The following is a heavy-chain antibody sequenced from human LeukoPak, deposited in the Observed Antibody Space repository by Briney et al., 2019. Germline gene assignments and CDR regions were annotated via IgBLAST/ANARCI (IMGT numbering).Heavy chain of an antibody. CDR1: GFTFSSYG. CDR2: IWYDGSNK. V-gene: IGHV3-33*01. D-gene: IGHD3-10*01. J-gene: IGHJ6*01. CDR3: ARGRLIGVLGHYYGMDV. Sequence: GGSLRLSCAASGFTFSSYGMHWVRQAPGKGLGWVAVIWYDGSNKYYADSVKGRFTISRDNSKNPLYLQMISLRAEDTAVYYCARGRLIGVLGHYYGMDVWGQGTTVTVSS.